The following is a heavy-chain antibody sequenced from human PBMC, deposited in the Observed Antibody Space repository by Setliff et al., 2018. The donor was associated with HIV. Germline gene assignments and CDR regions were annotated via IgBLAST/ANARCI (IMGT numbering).Heavy chain of an antibody. D-gene: IGHD6-13*01. Sequence: PSETLSLTCTVSGGSISSDTFYWSWIRQPAGKGLEWIGHVYARGNTNYNPSLKSRAAISIDTSKNQFFLKLKSVTVADTAVYYCAREPDKIAAADSWGQGTLVTVS. V-gene: IGHV4-61*09. CDR3: AREPDKIAAADS. J-gene: IGHJ4*02. CDR1: GGSISSDTFY. CDR2: VYARGNT.